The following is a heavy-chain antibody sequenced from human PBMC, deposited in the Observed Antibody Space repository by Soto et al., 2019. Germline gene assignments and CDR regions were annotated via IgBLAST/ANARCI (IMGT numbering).Heavy chain of an antibody. CDR2: IWYDGSNK. D-gene: IGHD6-13*01. CDR3: ARDRIAAAVRVGSFDY. J-gene: IGHJ4*02. CDR1: GFTFSSYG. Sequence: QVQLVESGGGVVQPGRSLRLSCAASGFTFSSYGMHWVRQAPGKGLGWVAVIWYDGSNKYYADSVKGRFTISRDNSKNTLYLQMNSLRAEDTAVYYCARDRIAAAVRVGSFDYWGQGTLVTVSS. V-gene: IGHV3-33*01.